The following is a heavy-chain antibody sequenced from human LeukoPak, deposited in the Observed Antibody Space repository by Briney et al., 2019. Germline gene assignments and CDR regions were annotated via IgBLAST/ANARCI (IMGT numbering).Heavy chain of an antibody. D-gene: IGHD2-2*01. J-gene: IGHJ4*02. CDR2: ISGSGGNT. Sequence: GGSLRLSCAASGFTFSTYAMSWVRQAPGKGLEWVSAISGSGGNTYYADSVKGRFTISRDNSKNTLYLQMNSLRAEDTALYYCAKSGRYCSSTSCFYWGQGTLDTVSS. CDR1: GFTFSTYA. CDR3: AKSGRYCSSTSCFY. V-gene: IGHV3-23*01.